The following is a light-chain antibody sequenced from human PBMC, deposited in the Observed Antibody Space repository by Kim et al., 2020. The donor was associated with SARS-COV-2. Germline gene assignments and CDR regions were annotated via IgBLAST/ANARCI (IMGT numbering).Light chain of an antibody. J-gene: IGKJ5*01. CDR3: QQTYSFPQIT. CDR1: QSISSY. CDR2: SAS. Sequence: DIQMTQSPSSLSASLGDRVTISCRASQSISSYVNWYQHKAGKGPKLLIYSASSLQSGVPSRFSGSGSGTYFTLTISSLQPEDFATYSCQQTYSFPQITFGQGTRLEIK. V-gene: IGKV1-39*01.